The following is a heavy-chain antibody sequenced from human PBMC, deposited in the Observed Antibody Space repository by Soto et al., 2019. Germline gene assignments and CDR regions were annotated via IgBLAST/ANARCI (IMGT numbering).Heavy chain of an antibody. J-gene: IGHJ5*02. CDR3: ARSVAAAGEGWFDP. Sequence: QVQLVESGGGVVQPGRSLRLSCAASGFTFSSYGMHWVRQAPGKGLEWVAVIWYDGSNKYYADSVKGRFTISIDNSKNTLYLQMNSLRAEDTAVYYCARSVAAAGEGWFDPWGQGTLVTVSS. CDR1: GFTFSSYG. V-gene: IGHV3-33*01. D-gene: IGHD6-13*01. CDR2: IWYDGSNK.